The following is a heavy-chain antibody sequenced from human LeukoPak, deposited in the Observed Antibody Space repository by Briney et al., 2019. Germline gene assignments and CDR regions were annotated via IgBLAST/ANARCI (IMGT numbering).Heavy chain of an antibody. CDR1: GFTFSSYA. Sequence: GGSLRLSCAASGFTFSSYAMSWVRQAPGKGLEWVSAISGSGGSTYYADSVKGRFTISRDNSKSTLYLQMNSLRAEDTAVYYCAKWDTYYDSSGYYFYWGQGTLVTVSS. D-gene: IGHD3-22*01. CDR3: AKWDTYYDSSGYYFY. J-gene: IGHJ4*02. CDR2: ISGSGGST. V-gene: IGHV3-23*01.